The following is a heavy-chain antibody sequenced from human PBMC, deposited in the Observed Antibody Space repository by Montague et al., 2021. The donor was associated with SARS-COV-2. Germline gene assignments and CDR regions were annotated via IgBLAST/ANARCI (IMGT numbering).Heavy chain of an antibody. D-gene: IGHD2-2*01. CDR3: ARIQAVLWPNYYYYGMDV. CDR2: IDWDDDK. V-gene: IGHV2-70*01. Sequence: PALVKPTQTLTLTCTFSGFSLSTSGMCVSWIRQPPGKALEWLALIDWDDDKYYSTSLKTRLTISKDTSKNQVVLTMTNMDPVDTATYYCARIQAVLWPNYYYYGMDVWGQGTTVTVSS. CDR1: GFSLSTSGMC. J-gene: IGHJ6*02.